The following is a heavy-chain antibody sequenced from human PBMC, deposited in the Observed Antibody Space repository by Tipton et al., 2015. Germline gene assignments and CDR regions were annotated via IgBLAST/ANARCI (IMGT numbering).Heavy chain of an antibody. Sequence: TLSLTCTVSGGSVSRGNYYWSWIRQPPGKGLEWIGYIYYSGSANYNPSLKSRVSISLDTSKNHFSLSLTSVTAADTAIYYCARDLEHGMDVWGQGTTVTVSS. J-gene: IGHJ6*02. V-gene: IGHV4-61*03. CDR1: GGSVSRGNYY. D-gene: IGHD5-24*01. CDR2: IYYSGSA. CDR3: ARDLEHGMDV.